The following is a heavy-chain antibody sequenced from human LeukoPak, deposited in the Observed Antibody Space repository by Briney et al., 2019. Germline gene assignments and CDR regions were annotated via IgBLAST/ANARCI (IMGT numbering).Heavy chain of an antibody. CDR3: AKVRRDGYYFDY. CDR1: GFTFSSYA. Sequence: GGSLGLSCAPSGFTFSSYAISWVRQPPGRGLEWVSAISGSGGSTYYADSVKGRFTISRDNSKNTLYLQMNSLRAEDTAVYYCAKVRRDGYYFDYWGQGTLVTVSS. V-gene: IGHV3-23*01. D-gene: IGHD5-24*01. CDR2: ISGSGGST. J-gene: IGHJ4*02.